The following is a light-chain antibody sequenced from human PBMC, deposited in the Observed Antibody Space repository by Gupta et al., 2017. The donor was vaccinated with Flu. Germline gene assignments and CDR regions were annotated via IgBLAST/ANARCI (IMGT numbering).Light chain of an antibody. J-gene: IGKJ2*01. CDR3: QQEDSSPYT. CDR1: QGISSY. V-gene: IGKV1-8*01. Sequence: AIRMTQSPSSFSASTGDRVTITCRASQGISSYLAWYQQKPGKAPKLLIYAASTLQSGVPSRFSGSGSGTDFTLTISCLQSEDFATYYCQQEDSSPYTFGQGTKLDIK. CDR2: AAS.